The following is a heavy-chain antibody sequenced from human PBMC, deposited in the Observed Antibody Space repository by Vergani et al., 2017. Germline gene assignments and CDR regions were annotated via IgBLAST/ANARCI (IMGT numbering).Heavy chain of an antibody. D-gene: IGHD3-22*01. Sequence: QVQLVESGGGVVQPGRSLRLSCAASGFTFRNYGMHWVRQAPGKGLEWVAIIWYDGSNKYYTDSVKGRFTISRDNSKNTMFLQMNNLRAEDTAVYYCAKDNVPGYYDSSGYCDYWGQGTLVTVSS. V-gene: IGHV3-33*06. CDR3: AKDNVPGYYDSSGYCDY. CDR2: IWYDGSNK. J-gene: IGHJ4*02. CDR1: GFTFRNYG.